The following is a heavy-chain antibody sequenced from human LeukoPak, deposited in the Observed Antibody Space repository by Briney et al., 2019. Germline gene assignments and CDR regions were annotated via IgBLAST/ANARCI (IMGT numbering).Heavy chain of an antibody. CDR1: GYTFTGYY. V-gene: IGHV1-2*06. CDR2: INPNSGGT. D-gene: IGHD4-23*01. Sequence: ASVKVSCKASGYTFTGYYMHWVRQAPGRGLEWMGRINPNSGGTNYAQKFQGRVTMTKDTSISTAYMELSRLRSDDTAVYYCARLTMVVSPVDYWGQGTLVTVSS. J-gene: IGHJ4*02. CDR3: ARLTMVVSPVDY.